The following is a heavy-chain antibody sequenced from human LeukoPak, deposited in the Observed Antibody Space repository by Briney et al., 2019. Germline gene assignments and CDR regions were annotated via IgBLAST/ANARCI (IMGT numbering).Heavy chain of an antibody. CDR2: INHSGST. CDR3: ARGRVVTAAREWFDP. D-gene: IGHD2-21*02. J-gene: IGHJ5*02. V-gene: IGHV4-34*01. Sequence: PGGSLRLSCTASGITFSSHAMSWIRQPPGKGLEWIGEINHSGSTNYNPSLKSRVTISVDTSKNQFSLKLSSVAAAGTAVYYCARGRVVTAAREWFDPWGQGTLVTVSS. CDR1: GITFSSHA.